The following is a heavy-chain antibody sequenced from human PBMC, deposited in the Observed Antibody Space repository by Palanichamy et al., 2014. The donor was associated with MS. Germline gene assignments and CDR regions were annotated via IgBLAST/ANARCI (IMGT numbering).Heavy chain of an antibody. CDR3: VKARGGLYQGDFDF. V-gene: IGHV3-23*01. Sequence: EVQLLEVWGETWYSLGGRLRLSCAASGFTFSSYAMTWVRQAPGKGLEWVSTISGSGGKTYYGDSVKGRFTVSRDNSRNTLFLQMNSLRAEDTAVFYCVKARGGLYQGDFDFWGQGTVVTVPS. CDR1: GFTFSSYA. CDR2: ISGSGGKT. J-gene: IGHJ4*02. D-gene: IGHD4-23*01.